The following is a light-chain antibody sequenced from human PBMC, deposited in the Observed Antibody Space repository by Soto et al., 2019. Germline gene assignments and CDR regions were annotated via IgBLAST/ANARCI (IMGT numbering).Light chain of an antibody. Sequence: IQMTQSPSSLSASVGDRVTITCRASQSISSYLNWYQQKPGKAPKLLIYDASGLESGVPSRFSGSGSGTDFTLTINSLQPDDFAVYYCQQYNNWPPITFGQATHWRL. CDR1: QSISSY. J-gene: IGKJ5*01. CDR2: DAS. V-gene: IGKV1D-13*01. CDR3: QQYNNWPPIT.